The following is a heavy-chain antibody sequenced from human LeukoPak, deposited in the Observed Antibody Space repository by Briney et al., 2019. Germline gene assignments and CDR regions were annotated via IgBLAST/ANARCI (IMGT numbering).Heavy chain of an antibody. CDR1: GGSFSGYY. J-gene: IGHJ4*02. V-gene: IGHV4-34*01. Sequence: SETLSLTCAVYGGSFSGYYWSWIRQPPGKGLEWIGEINHSGSTNYNPSLKSRVTISVDTSKNQFSPKLSSVTAADTAVYYCARLTTGYPVDYWGQGTLVTVSS. CDR2: INHSGST. CDR3: ARLTTGYPVDY. D-gene: IGHD4-11*01.